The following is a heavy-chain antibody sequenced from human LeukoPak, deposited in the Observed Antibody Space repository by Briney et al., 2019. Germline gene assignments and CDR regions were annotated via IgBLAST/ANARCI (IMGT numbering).Heavy chain of an antibody. CDR1: GITFSSYS. Sequence: GGSLRLSCAASGITFSSYSMNWVRQAPGKGLEWVSYISSSSSTIYYADSVKGRFTISRDNAKNSLYLQMNSLRAEDTAVYYCARSANCGGDCYLDYWGQGTLVTVSS. J-gene: IGHJ4*02. CDR3: ARSANCGGDCYLDY. CDR2: ISSSSSTI. V-gene: IGHV3-48*04. D-gene: IGHD2-21*02.